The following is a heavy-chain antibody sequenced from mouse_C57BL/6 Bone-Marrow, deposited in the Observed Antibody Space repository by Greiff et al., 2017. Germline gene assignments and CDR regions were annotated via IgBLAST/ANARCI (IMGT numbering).Heavy chain of an antibody. Sequence: VQLQQSGAELVRPGASVKLPCKASGYTFTDYYINWVKQRPGQGLEWIARIYPGSGNTYYNEKFKGKATLTAEKSSSTAYMQLSSLTSEDSAVYFCARGDYGSSYWYFDVWGTGTTVTVSS. CDR3: ARGDYGSSYWYFDV. CDR1: GYTFTDYY. J-gene: IGHJ1*03. V-gene: IGHV1-76*01. CDR2: IYPGSGNT. D-gene: IGHD1-1*01.